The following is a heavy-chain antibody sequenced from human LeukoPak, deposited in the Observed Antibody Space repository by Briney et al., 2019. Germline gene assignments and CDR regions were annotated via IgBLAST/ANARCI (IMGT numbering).Heavy chain of an antibody. CDR1: GYTFSDFY. CDR3: AKDRRGPKSYYYFYYMDV. Sequence: ASVKVSCKASGYTFSDFYIHWVRQAPGQGLEWVGWINPSGGGTNYAPQFQGRVTIARDTSISTAYMELSRLTSDDTAVYYCAKDRRGPKSYYYFYYMDVWGKGTTVTVSS. J-gene: IGHJ6*03. V-gene: IGHV1-2*02. CDR2: INPSGGGT. D-gene: IGHD3-16*01.